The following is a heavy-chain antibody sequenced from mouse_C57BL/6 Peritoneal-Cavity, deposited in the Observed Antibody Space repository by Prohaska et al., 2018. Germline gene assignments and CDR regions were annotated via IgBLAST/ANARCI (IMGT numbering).Heavy chain of an antibody. Sequence: EVQLLETGGGLVQPGGSRGLSCEGSGFTFSGFWMSWVRQTPGKTLEWIGDIKSDGSGINYEPSIKDRFTIFRDNDKSTLYLQMSNVRSEDTATYFCMRYGNYWYFDVWGTGTTVTVSS. D-gene: IGHD2-1*01. CDR2: IKSDGSGI. V-gene: IGHV11-2*01. J-gene: IGHJ1*03. CDR3: MRYGNYWYFDV. CDR1: GFTFSGFW.